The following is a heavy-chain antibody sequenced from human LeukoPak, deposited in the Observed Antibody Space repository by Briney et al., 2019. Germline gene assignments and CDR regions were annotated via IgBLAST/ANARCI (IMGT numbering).Heavy chain of an antibody. V-gene: IGHV3-74*01. CDR3: ARVLVELSTRIFDY. CDR1: GFTFSNYW. Sequence: GGSLRLSCAASGFTFSNYWMHWVRQAPGKELVWVSRISRDGSSATYADSVEGRFTISRDNARNTLYLQMNSLRAEDTAVYYCARVLVELSTRIFDYWGQGTLVTVSS. CDR2: ISRDGSSA. J-gene: IGHJ4*02. D-gene: IGHD3-16*02.